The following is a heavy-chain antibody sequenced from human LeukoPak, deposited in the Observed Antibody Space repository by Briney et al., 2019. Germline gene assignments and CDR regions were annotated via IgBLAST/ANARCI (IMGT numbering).Heavy chain of an antibody. V-gene: IGHV2-5*02. CDR3: AHSKYYDFWSGYSPEDWFDP. Sequence: ESGPTLVNPPQTLTLTCTFSGFSLSTSGVGVGWIRQPPGKALEWLALIYWDEDKRYSPSLKSRLTITKDTSKNQVVLTMTNMDPVDTATYYCAHSKYYDFWSGYSPEDWFDPWGQGTLVTVSS. CDR1: GFSLSTSGVG. J-gene: IGHJ5*02. CDR2: IYWDEDK. D-gene: IGHD3-3*01.